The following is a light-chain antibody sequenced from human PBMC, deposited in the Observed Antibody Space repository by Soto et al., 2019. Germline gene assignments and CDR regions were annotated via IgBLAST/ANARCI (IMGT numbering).Light chain of an antibody. CDR3: QQRSNWPLT. J-gene: IGKJ4*01. V-gene: IGKV3-11*01. Sequence: EIVLTQSPATLSLSPGERATLSCRASQSVSSYLAWYQQKPGQAPRLLIYDASNRATGIPARFSGSGSGTDFTLTLSSLEPEEFAVYDCQQRSNWPLTFGGLTKVEIK. CDR1: QSVSSY. CDR2: DAS.